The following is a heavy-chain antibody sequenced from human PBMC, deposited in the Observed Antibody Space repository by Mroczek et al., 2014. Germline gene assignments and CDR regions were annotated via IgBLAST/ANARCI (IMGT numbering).Heavy chain of an antibody. V-gene: IGHV3-30-3*01. D-gene: IGHD2-15*01. CDR1: GFTFSSYA. CDR3: ARASVIVVFINWFDP. J-gene: IGHJ5*02. Sequence: QVQLQQSGGGVVQPGRSLRLSCAASGFTFSSYAMHWVRQAPGKGLEWVAVISYDGSNKYYADSVKGRFTISRDNSKNTLYLQMNSLRAEDTAVYYCARASVIVVFINWFDPWGQGTLVTVSS. CDR2: ISYDGSNK.